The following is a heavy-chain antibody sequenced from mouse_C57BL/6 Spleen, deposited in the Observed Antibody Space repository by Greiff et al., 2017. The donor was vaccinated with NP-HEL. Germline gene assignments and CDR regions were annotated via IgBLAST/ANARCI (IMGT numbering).Heavy chain of an antibody. Sequence: EVKLVESGGGLVKPGGSLKLSCAASGFTFSDYGMHWVRQAPEKGLEWVAYISSGSSTIYYADTVKGRFTISRDNAKNTLFLQMTSLRSEDTAMYYCARDHYGSSYYFDYWGQGTTLTVSS. CDR3: ARDHYGSSYYFDY. V-gene: IGHV5-17*01. CDR1: GFTFSDYG. D-gene: IGHD1-1*01. CDR2: ISSGSSTI. J-gene: IGHJ2*01.